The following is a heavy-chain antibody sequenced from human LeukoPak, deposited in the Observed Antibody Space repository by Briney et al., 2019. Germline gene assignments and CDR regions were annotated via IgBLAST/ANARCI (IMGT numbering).Heavy chain of an antibody. D-gene: IGHD1-20*01. CDR1: GGSISSYY. Sequence: PSETLSLTCTVSGGSISSYYRNWVRQAPGKGLEWVSSISSSSSYIYYADSVKGRFTISRDNAKNSLYLQMNSLRAEDTAVYYCARAPMTGTFDYWGQGTLVTVSS. V-gene: IGHV3-21*01. CDR3: ARAPMTGTFDY. CDR2: ISSSSSYI. J-gene: IGHJ4*02.